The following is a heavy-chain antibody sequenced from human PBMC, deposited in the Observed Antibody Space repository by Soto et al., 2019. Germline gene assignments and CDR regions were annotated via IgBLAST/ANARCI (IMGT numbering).Heavy chain of an antibody. CDR1: GFSLSTSGVG. D-gene: IGHD3-16*02. CDR3: AHRPMITFGGVIVRYPWYFDY. CDR2: IYWDDDK. J-gene: IGHJ4*02. V-gene: IGHV2-5*02. Sequence: SGPTLVNPTQTLTLTCTFSGFSLSTSGVGVGWIRQPPGKALEWLALIYWDDDKRYSPSLKSRLTITKDTSKNQVVLTMTNMDPVDTATYYCAHRPMITFGGVIVRYPWYFDYWGQGTLVTVSS.